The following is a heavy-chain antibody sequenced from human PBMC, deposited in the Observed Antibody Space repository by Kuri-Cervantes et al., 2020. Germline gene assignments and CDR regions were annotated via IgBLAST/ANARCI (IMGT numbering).Heavy chain of an antibody. CDR2: MNPNSGNT. CDR1: GYTFTSYD. CDR3: ARSEQQLSWFDP. D-gene: IGHD6-13*01. V-gene: IGHV1-8*01. J-gene: IGHJ5*02. Sequence: ASVKVSCKASGYTFTSYDINWVRQATGQGLEWMGWMNPNSGNTGYAQKLQGRVTMTTDTSTSTAYMELRSLRSDDTAVYYCARSEQQLSWFDPWGQGTLVTVSS.